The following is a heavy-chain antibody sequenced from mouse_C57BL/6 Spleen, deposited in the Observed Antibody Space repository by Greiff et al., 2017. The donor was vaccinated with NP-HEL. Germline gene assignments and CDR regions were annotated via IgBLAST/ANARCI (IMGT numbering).Heavy chain of an antibody. CDR2: IDPSDSYT. D-gene: IGHD3-2*02. J-gene: IGHJ1*03. V-gene: IGHV1-69*01. CDR1: GYTFTSYW. Sequence: QVQLQQPGAELVMPGASVKLSCKASGYTFTSYWMHWVKQRPGQGLEWIGEIDPSDSYTNYNQKFKGKSTLTVDKSSSTAYMQLSSLTSEDSAVYDCARSGAGYWYFDVWGTGTTVTVSS. CDR3: ARSGAGYWYFDV.